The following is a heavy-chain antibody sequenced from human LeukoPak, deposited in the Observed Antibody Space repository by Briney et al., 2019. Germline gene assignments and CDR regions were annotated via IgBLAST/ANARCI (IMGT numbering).Heavy chain of an antibody. CDR1: GFTFSSYA. V-gene: IGHV3-30-3*01. Sequence: GGSLRLSCAASGFTFSSYAMHWVGQAPGKGLEWVAVISYDGSNKYYADSVKGRFTISRDNSKNTLYLQMNSLRAEDTAVYYCARGYYDSSGYHDAFDIWGQGTMVTVSS. J-gene: IGHJ3*02. D-gene: IGHD3-22*01. CDR2: ISYDGSNK. CDR3: ARGYYDSSGYHDAFDI.